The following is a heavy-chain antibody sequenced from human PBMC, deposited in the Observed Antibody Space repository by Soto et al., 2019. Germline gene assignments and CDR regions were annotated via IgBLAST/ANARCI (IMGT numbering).Heavy chain of an antibody. D-gene: IGHD3-3*01. CDR3: ARENAFFGDCNLKSYFDY. V-gene: IGHV3-7*01. CDR1: GFTFSSYW. Sequence: EVQLVESGGGLVQPGGSLRLSCAASGFTFSSYWMSWVRQAPGKGLEWVANIKQDGSEKYYVDSVKGRFTISRDNAKNSLYLQMNSLRAEVTAVYYCARENAFFGDCNLKSYFDYWGQGTLVTVSS. CDR2: IKQDGSEK. J-gene: IGHJ4*02.